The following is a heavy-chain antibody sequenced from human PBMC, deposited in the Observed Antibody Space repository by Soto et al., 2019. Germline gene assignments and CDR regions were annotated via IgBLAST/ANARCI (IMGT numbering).Heavy chain of an antibody. CDR1: GFTFSNFD. Sequence: GGSLRLSCAASGFTFSNFDMCWVRQAPGKGLEWVSGISTSGGTTYYADSVKGRFTSSRDNSKNTLYLQMTSLRAEDTAVYYCATGTAAPAHWGQGTLVTVSS. CDR2: ISTSGGTT. CDR3: ATGTAAPAH. D-gene: IGHD6-13*01. J-gene: IGHJ1*01. V-gene: IGHV3-23*01.